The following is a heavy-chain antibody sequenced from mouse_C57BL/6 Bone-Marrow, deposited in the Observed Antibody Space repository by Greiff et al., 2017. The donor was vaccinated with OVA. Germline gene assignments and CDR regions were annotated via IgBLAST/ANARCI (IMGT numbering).Heavy chain of an antibody. CDR1: GYSITSGYY. D-gene: IGHD2-3*01. CDR2: ISYDGSH. Sequence: EVHLVESGPGLVKPSQSLSLTCSVTGYSITSGYYWNWIRQFPGNKLEWMGYISYDGSHNYNPSLKNRISITRDTSKNQFFLKVNSVTTEDTATYYCARDGYYYCDYWGQGTTLTVSS. V-gene: IGHV3-6*01. J-gene: IGHJ2*01. CDR3: ARDGYYYCDY.